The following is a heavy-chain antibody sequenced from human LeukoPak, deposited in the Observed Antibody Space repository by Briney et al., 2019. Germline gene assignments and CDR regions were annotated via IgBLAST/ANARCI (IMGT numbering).Heavy chain of an antibody. CDR1: GYSFTSYW. Sequence: GESLKISCKGSGYSFTSYWIGWVRQMPGKGLEWMGIIYPGDSDTRYSPSFQGQVTISADKSISTAYLQWSSLKASDTAMYYCARRFFSAYYGGYGGPFDIWGQGTMVTVSS. CDR3: ARRFFSAYYGGYGGPFDI. D-gene: IGHD4-17*01. J-gene: IGHJ3*02. CDR2: IYPGDSDT. V-gene: IGHV5-51*01.